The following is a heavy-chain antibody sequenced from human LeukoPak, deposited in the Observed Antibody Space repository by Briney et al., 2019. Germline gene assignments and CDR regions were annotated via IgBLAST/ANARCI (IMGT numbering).Heavy chain of an antibody. D-gene: IGHD2-8*02. Sequence: SETLSLTCTVSGGSISSSSYYWGWIRQPPGKGLEWIGSIYYSGSTYYNPSLKSRVTISVDTSKNQFSLKLSSVTAADTAVYYCARATGAYGPPFDFWGQGTLVTVSS. CDR2: IYYSGST. V-gene: IGHV4-39*01. CDR3: ARATGAYGPPFDF. J-gene: IGHJ4*02. CDR1: GGSISSSSYY.